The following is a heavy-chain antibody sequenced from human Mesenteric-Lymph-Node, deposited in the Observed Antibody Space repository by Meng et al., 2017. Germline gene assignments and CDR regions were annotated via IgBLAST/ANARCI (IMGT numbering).Heavy chain of an antibody. J-gene: IGHJ3*02. CDR1: GGSISSSSYY. V-gene: IGHV4-39*07. CDR2: IYYSGST. CDR3: ARGGYYYDSSGYYHPSAFDI. Sequence: SETLSLTCTVSGGSISSSSYYWGWIRQPPGKGLEWIGSIYYSGSTYYNPSLKSRVTISVDTSKNQFSLKLSSVTAADTAVYYCARGGYYYDSSGYYHPSAFDIWGQGTMVTV. D-gene: IGHD3-22*01.